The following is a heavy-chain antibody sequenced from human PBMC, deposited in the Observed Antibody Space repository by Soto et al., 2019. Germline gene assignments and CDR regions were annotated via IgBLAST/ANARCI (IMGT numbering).Heavy chain of an antibody. CDR1: GFTFSSYG. D-gene: IGHD6-13*01. J-gene: IGHJ4*02. CDR2: IWYDGSNK. CDR3: AGGAAAGTLDY. Sequence: QVQLVESGGGVVQPGRSLRLSCAASGFTFSSYGMHWVRQAPGKGLEWVAVIWYDGSNKYYADSVKGRFTISRDNSKNPLYLQMTSLRAEDTAVYYCAGGAAAGTLDYWGQGTLVAVSS. V-gene: IGHV3-33*01.